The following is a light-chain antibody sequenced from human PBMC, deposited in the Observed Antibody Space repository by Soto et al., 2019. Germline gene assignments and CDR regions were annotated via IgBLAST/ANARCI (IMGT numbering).Light chain of an antibody. V-gene: IGKV3-20*01. J-gene: IGKJ1*01. CDR3: QQYGSLWT. CDR1: QSVSSSY. Sequence: EIVLMQSPGTLSLSQGKRATLSCRASQSVSSSYLAWYQQKPGQAPRLLIYGASSRATGIPDRFSGSGSGTDFTLTISRLEPEDFAVYYCQQYGSLWTFGQGTRWIS. CDR2: GAS.